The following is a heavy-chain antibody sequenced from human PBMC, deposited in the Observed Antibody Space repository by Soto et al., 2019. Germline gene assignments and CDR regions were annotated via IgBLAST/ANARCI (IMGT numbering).Heavy chain of an antibody. CDR1: GGTFSSYA. D-gene: IGHD6-13*01. CDR3: ARDLVHSSSWYSPYYYYYGMDV. Sequence: ASVKVSCKASGGTFSSYAISWVRQAPGQGLEWMGGIIPIFGTANYAQKFQGRVTITADESTSTAYMELSSLRSEDTAVYYCARDLVHSSSWYSPYYYYYGMDVWGQGTTVTVSS. J-gene: IGHJ6*02. V-gene: IGHV1-69*13. CDR2: IIPIFGTA.